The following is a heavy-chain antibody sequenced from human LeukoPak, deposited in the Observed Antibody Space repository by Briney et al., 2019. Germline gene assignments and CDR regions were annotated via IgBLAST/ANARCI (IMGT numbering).Heavy chain of an antibody. V-gene: IGHV4-39*01. CDR1: GGSISSSSYY. CDR2: MYYSGST. J-gene: IGHJ4*02. D-gene: IGHD3-3*01. Sequence: SETLSLTCTVSGGSISSSSYYWGWIRQPPGKGLEWIGSMYYSGSTYYNTSLKSRVTISVDTSKNQFSLKLNSVTAADTAVYYCARHGRYFWGGLPFDYWGQGTLVTVSS. CDR3: ARHGRYFWGGLPFDY.